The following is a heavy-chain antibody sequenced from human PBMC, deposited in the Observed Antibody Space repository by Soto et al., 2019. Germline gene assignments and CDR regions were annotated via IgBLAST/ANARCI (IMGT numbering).Heavy chain of an antibody. CDR3: AKLGDRDPSEVLKYSFDY. J-gene: IGHJ4*02. V-gene: IGHV3-23*01. CDR2: ISGSGGST. Sequence: GGSLRLSCAASGFTFSSYAMSWVRQAPGKGLEWVSAISGSGGSTYYADSVKGRVTISRDNSKNTLYLQMNRLRAEDRAVDSGAKLGDRDPSEVLKYSFDYWGQGTLVTVSS. CDR1: GFTFSSYA. D-gene: IGHD3-16*01.